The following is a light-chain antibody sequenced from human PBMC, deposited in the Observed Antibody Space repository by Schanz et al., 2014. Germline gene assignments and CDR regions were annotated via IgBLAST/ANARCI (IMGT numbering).Light chain of an antibody. Sequence: QSALTQPPSVSGSPGQSVTISCTGTSSDVGAYTYVSWYQQPPGKAPKLMIYDVTERPSGVPDRFSGSKSGNTASLTISGLQAEDEADYYCCSYAGSNTLVFGGGTKLTVL. CDR3: CSYAGSNTLV. V-gene: IGLV2-11*01. J-gene: IGLJ2*01. CDR2: DVT. CDR1: SSDVGAYTY.